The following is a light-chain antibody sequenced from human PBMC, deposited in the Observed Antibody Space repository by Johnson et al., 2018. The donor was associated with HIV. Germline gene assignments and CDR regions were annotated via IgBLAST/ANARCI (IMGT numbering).Light chain of an antibody. J-gene: IGLJ1*01. Sequence: QSVLTQPPSVSAAPGQKVTISCSGSSSNIGNNYVSWYQQLPGTAPKLLIYSNNQRPSGVPDRFSGSKSGTSASLAISGLQSEDEADYYCGTWDSSLSAYVFGTGTKVTVL. V-gene: IGLV1-51*02. CDR2: SNN. CDR3: GTWDSSLSAYV. CDR1: SSNIGNNY.